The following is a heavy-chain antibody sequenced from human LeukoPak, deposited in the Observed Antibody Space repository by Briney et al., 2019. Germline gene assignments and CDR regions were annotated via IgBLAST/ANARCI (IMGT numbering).Heavy chain of an antibody. V-gene: IGHV4-39*01. D-gene: IGHD6-13*01. CDR2: IYYSGST. Sequence: SETLSLTCTVSGDSISSSRYYWGRLPQPPGKGLEWIGSIYYSGSTYYTPSLKSRVTISVDTSKNQFHLKLSSVTAADTAVYYCARLRAAALDYWGRGTLVTVSS. J-gene: IGHJ4*02. CDR3: ARLRAAALDY. CDR1: GDSISSSRYY.